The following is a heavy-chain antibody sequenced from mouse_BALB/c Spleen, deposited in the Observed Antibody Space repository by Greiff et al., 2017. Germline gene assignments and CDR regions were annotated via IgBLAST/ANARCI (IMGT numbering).Heavy chain of an antibody. CDR1: GFNIKDTY. V-gene: IGHV14-3*02. D-gene: IGHD1-1*01. CDR3: ARPYYDGSYWYFDV. CDR2: IDPANGNT. Sequence: EVQLQQSGAELVKPGASVKLSFTASGFNIKDTYMHWVKQRPEQGLEWIGRIDPANGNTKYDPKFQGKATITADTSSNTAYLQLSSLTSEDTAVYYCARPYYDGSYWYFDVWGAGTTVTVSS. J-gene: IGHJ1*01.